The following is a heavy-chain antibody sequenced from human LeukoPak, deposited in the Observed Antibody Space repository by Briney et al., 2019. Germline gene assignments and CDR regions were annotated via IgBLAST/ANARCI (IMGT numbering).Heavy chain of an antibody. CDR1: GGSISSYY. V-gene: IGHV4-59*01. CDR3: ARAPVLPARVFDY. Sequence: KPSETLSLTCTVSGGSISSYYWSWIRQTPGKGLEWIGYIYYSGSTNYNPSLKSRVTISVDTSKNQFSLKLSSVTAADTAVYYCARAPVLPARVFDYWGQGTLVTVSS. J-gene: IGHJ4*02. CDR2: IYYSGST. D-gene: IGHD2-2*01.